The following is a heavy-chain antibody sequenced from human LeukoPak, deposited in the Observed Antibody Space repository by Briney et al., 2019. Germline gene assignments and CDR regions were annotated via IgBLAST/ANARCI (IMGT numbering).Heavy chain of an antibody. D-gene: IGHD1-26*01. CDR1: GYTFTGYY. Sequence: ASVKVSCKASGYTFTGYYMHWVRQAPGQGLEWMGWINPNSGGTNYAQKFQGRVTMTRDTSISTAYMELSRLRSDDTAVYYCARVMWELHDAFDIWGQGTMVTVSS. V-gene: IGHV1-2*02. CDR3: ARVMWELHDAFDI. J-gene: IGHJ3*02. CDR2: INPNSGGT.